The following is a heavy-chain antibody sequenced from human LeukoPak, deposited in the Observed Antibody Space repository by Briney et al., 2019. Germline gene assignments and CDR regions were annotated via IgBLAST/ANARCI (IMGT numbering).Heavy chain of an antibody. CDR1: GGTFSSYA. CDR2: IIPILGIA. V-gene: IGHV1-69*04. Sequence: SVKVSCKASGGTFSSYAISWVRQAPGQGLEWMGRIIPILGIANYAQKFQGRVTITADKSTSTAYMELSSLRSEDTAVYYCARQRSYDSSGPEDYWGQGTLVTVSS. CDR3: ARQRSYDSSGPEDY. D-gene: IGHD3-22*01. J-gene: IGHJ4*02.